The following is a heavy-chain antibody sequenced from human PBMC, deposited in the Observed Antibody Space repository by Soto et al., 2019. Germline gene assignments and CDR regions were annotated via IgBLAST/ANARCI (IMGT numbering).Heavy chain of an antibody. CDR2: MNPNSGNT. CDR3: ARGLAWGLVRNWFDP. V-gene: IGHV1-8*01. D-gene: IGHD6-6*01. CDR1: GYTFTSYD. Sequence: ASVKVSCKASGYTFTSYDINWVQQATGQGLEWMGWMNPNSGNTGYAQKFQGRVTMTRNTSISTAYMELSSLRSEDTAVYYCARGLAWGLVRNWFDPWGQGTLVTVSS. J-gene: IGHJ5*02.